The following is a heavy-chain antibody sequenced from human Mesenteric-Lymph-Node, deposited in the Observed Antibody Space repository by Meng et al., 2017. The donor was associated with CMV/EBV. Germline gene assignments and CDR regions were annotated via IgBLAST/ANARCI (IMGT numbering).Heavy chain of an antibody. CDR2: ISGGGGT. CDR1: GFSVSDNY. CDR3: AREDDYVEGFDP. Sequence: CAASGFSVSDNYMSWVRQAPGKGLEWVSVISGGGGTYYADSVRGRFTISRDNSKNTLYLQMNSLRAEDTAMYYCAREDDYVEGFDPWGQGTLVTVSS. V-gene: IGHV3-66*01. J-gene: IGHJ5*02. D-gene: IGHD4-17*01.